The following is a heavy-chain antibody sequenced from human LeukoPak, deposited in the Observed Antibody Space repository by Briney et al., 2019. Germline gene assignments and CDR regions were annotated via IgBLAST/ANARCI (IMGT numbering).Heavy chain of an antibody. V-gene: IGHV1-69*13. CDR2: IIPIFGTA. D-gene: IGHD2-2*01. CDR3: ARDPEPPSYCSSTSCAGAWPTHHY. Sequence: SVKVSCKASGYTFTGYYMHWVRQAPGQGLEWMGGIIPIFGTANYAQKFQGRVTMTADESTSTAYMELSSLRSEDTAVYYCARDPEPPSYCSSTSCAGAWPTHHYWGQGTLVTVSS. CDR1: GYTFTGYY. J-gene: IGHJ4*02.